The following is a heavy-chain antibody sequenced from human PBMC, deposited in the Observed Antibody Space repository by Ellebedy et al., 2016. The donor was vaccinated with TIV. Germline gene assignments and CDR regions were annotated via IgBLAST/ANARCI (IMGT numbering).Heavy chain of an antibody. CDR2: IIPIFGTA. J-gene: IGHJ4*02. CDR1: GFTFSSYA. D-gene: IGHD5-12*01. CDR3: ATLRGYSGSSRGGY. Sequence: GGSLRLXXAASGFTFSSYAISWVRQAPGQGLEWMGGIIPIFGTANYAQKFQGRVTITADESTSTAYMELSSLRSEDTAVYYCATLRGYSGSSRGGYWGQGTLVTVSS. V-gene: IGHV1-69*01.